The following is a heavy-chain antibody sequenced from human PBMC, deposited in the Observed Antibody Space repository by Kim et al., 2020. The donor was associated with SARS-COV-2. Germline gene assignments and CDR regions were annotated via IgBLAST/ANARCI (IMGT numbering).Heavy chain of an antibody. J-gene: IGHJ4*02. D-gene: IGHD1-1*01. V-gene: IGHV3-30-3*01. Sequence: GGSLRLSCAASGFTFSSYAMHWVRQAPGKGLEWVAVISYDGSNKYYADSVKGRFTISRDNSKNTLYLQMNSLRAEDTAVYYCARDTNWNDVGAFDYWGQGTLVTVSS. CDR1: GFTFSSYA. CDR2: ISYDGSNK. CDR3: ARDTNWNDVGAFDY.